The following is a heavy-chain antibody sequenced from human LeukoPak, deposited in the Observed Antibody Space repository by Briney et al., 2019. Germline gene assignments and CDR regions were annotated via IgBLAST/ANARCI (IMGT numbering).Heavy chain of an antibody. V-gene: IGHV3-21*01. J-gene: IGHJ4*02. Sequence: GGSLRLSCAASGFILSDYNMNWVRQAPGKGVEWISFIAICDTYITYADSVKGRFTIHRDNANNSLYLQMNILRADDTAMYYCARDLRATARAYDYWGQGTLVTVSS. D-gene: IGHD1-26*01. CDR2: IAICDTYI. CDR3: ARDLRATARAYDY. CDR1: GFILSDYN.